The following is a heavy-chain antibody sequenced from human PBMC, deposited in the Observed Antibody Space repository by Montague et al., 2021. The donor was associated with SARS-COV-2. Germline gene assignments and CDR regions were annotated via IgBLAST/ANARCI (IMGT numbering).Heavy chain of an antibody. CDR1: GGSLSGYY. CDR3: ASGIYPSGSYYNRYYYGLNI. D-gene: IGHD3-10*01. Sequence: SETLSLTCAVYGGSLSGYYWGWIRQPPEKGLEWIGEINHIANTKYNPSLKSPVTISVDTSKNQFSLKMTSVTAADTATYYCASGIYPSGSYYNRYYYGLNIWGPGTMVTVSS. J-gene: IGHJ6*02. CDR2: INHIANT. V-gene: IGHV4-34*01.